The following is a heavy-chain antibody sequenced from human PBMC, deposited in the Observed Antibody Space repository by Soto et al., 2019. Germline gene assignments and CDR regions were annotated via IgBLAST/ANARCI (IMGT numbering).Heavy chain of an antibody. Sequence: SETLSLTCTVSGGSISSYYWSWIRQPPGKGLEWIGYIYYSGSTNYNPSLKSRVTISVDTSKNQFSLKLSSVTAADTAVYYCARVYSGSYSDSWGRGTLVTVSS. CDR2: IYYSGST. CDR3: ARVYSGSYSDS. J-gene: IGHJ4*02. CDR1: GGSISSYY. D-gene: IGHD1-26*01. V-gene: IGHV4-59*01.